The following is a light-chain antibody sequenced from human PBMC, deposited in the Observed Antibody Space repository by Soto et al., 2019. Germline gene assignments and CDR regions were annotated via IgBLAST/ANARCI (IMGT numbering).Light chain of an antibody. Sequence: SALTQPASVSGSPGQSITISCIGTSTDVGSYDLVSWYQQYPGRAPKLMIYEVSKRPSGVSYRFSGSKSGNTASLTIFGLQAEDEADYYCCAYTNSATLVFGGGTKLTVL. V-gene: IGLV2-23*02. CDR1: STDVGSYDL. CDR2: EVS. J-gene: IGLJ3*02. CDR3: CAYTNSATLV.